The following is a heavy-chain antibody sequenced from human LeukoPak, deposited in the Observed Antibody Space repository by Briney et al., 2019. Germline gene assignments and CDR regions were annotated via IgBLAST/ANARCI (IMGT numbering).Heavy chain of an antibody. CDR3: ARGIIGYYFDY. CDR2: IYTSDGSA. D-gene: IGHD2-15*01. Sequence: ASVEVSCKASGYTFTSYYIHWGGQAPGQRAGGMGIIYTSDGSARYAQKFQGRVTMTRDTSTGTVYMELSSLRSEDTAVYYCARGIIGYYFDYWGQGTLVTVSS. CDR1: GYTFTSYY. J-gene: IGHJ4*02. V-gene: IGHV1-46*01.